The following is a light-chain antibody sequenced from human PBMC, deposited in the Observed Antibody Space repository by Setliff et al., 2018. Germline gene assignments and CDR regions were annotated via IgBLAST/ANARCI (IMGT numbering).Light chain of an antibody. V-gene: IGLV2-14*01. Sequence: QSVLTQPASVSGSPGQSITISCTGTSSDVGGYNYVSWYQQHPGKAPKLMIYDVSNRPSGVSNRFSGSKSGNTASLTTSGLQAEDEADYYCSSYTSSSTPVFGTGTKGTVL. CDR1: SSDVGGYNY. CDR3: SSYTSSSTPV. CDR2: DVS. J-gene: IGLJ1*01.